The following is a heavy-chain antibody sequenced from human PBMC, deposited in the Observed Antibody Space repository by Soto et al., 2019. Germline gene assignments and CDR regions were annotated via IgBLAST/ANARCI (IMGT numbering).Heavy chain of an antibody. Sequence: QVQLVQSGAEVKKPGASMKVSCKASGFTFTSYGISWVRQAPGQGLEWMGWVSAYNGNTHYAQKLQGRVTMTTYTYTPTAYMEMRSLRSDDTAVYYCSRGGSSWQPHEDYWGQGTLVTVSS. V-gene: IGHV1-18*01. J-gene: IGHJ4*02. D-gene: IGHD6-13*01. CDR2: VSAYNGNT. CDR1: GFTFTSYG. CDR3: SRGGSSWQPHEDY.